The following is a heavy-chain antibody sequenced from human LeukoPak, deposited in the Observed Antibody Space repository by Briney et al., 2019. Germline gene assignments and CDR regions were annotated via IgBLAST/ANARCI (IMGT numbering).Heavy chain of an antibody. CDR3: ATDYYDSSGYPDY. D-gene: IGHD3-22*01. Sequence: ASVRVSCKVSGYTLTELSMHWVRQSPAKGLEWMGGFDPEDSETFYAQKFQGRVTMTEDTSTDTAYMELSSLSSEDTAVYYCATDYYDSSGYPDYWGQGTLVTVSS. J-gene: IGHJ4*02. CDR1: GYTLTELS. CDR2: FDPEDSET. V-gene: IGHV1-24*01.